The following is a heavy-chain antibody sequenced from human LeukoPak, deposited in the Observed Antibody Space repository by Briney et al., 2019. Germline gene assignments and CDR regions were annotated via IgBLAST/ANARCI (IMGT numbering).Heavy chain of an antibody. CDR1: GFTFNNYA. J-gene: IGHJ4*02. CDR2: ISGSGGST. V-gene: IGHV3-23*01. Sequence: PGGSLRLSCAASGFTFNNYAMNWVRQAPGKGLGWVSAISGSGGSTFYIDSVKGRFTISRDNSKNTVFLQMNSLRADDTAVYYCAKGSGYDSGWYYFDFWGQGALVTVSS. CDR3: AKGSGYDSGWYYFDF. D-gene: IGHD6-19*01.